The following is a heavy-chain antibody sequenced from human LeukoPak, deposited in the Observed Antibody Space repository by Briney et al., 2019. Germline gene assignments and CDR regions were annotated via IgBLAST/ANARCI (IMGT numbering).Heavy chain of an antibody. V-gene: IGHV4-34*01. CDR3: ARGSGYFDY. CDR1: GGSFSGYY. J-gene: IGHJ4*02. CDR2: INHSGST. Sequence: SETLSLTCAVYGGSFSGYYWSWIRQPPGKGLEWIGEINHSGSTNYNPSLKSRVTISVDTSKNQFSLKLNSVTAADTAVYYCARGSGYFDYWAREPWSPSPQ. D-gene: IGHD3-10*01.